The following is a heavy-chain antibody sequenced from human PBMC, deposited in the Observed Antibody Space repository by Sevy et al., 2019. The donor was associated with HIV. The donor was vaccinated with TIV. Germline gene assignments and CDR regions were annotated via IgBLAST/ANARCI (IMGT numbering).Heavy chain of an antibody. V-gene: IGHV4-30-4*01. CDR1: GGSISSGDYY. D-gene: IGHD3-3*01. CDR3: ARGPTPYYDFWSGRYGMDV. CDR2: IYYSGST. Sequence: SETLSLTCTVSGGSISSGDYYWSWIRQPPGKGLEWIGYIYYSGSTYYNPSLKSRVTISVDTSKNQFSLKLSSVTAADTAVYYCARGPTPYYDFWSGRYGMDVWGQGTTVTVSS. J-gene: IGHJ6*02.